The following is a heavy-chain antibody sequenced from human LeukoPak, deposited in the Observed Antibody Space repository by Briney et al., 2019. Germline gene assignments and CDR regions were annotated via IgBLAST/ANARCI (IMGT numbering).Heavy chain of an antibody. J-gene: IGHJ5*02. V-gene: IGHV4-59*01. D-gene: IGHD3-16*01. CDR2: IYYSGST. CDR3: AREYNGGAPNGFDP. CDR1: GGSISSYY. Sequence: SETLSLTCTVSGGSISSYYWSWIRQPPGKGLEWIGYIYYSGSTNYNPSLKSRVTISVDTSKNQFSPKLSSVTAADAAVYCGAREYNGGAPNGFDPWGQGTLVTVSS.